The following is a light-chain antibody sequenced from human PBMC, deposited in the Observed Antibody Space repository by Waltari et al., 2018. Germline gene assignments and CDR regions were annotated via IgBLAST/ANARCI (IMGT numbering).Light chain of an antibody. J-gene: IGKJ4*01. CDR2: AAS. CDR3: QQLNSYPLT. CDR1: QGIRDY. V-gene: IGKV1-9*01. Sequence: DIQLTQSPSFLSASVGDRVTITCRASQGIRDYLAWFQQKAGKAPKLLIYAASTLQSGVPSRFSGSGSGTEFTLTISSLQPEDFATYYCQQLNSYPLTVGGGTKVEIK.